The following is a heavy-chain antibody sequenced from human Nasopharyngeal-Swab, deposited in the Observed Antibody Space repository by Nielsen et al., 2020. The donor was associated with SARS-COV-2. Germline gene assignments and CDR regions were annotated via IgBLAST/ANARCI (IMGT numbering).Heavy chain of an antibody. Sequence: SETLSLTCAVYGGSFSGYYWSWIRQPPGKGLEWIGEINHSGSTNYNTSLKSRVTISVDTSKNQFSLKLSSVTAADTAVYYCARGRGDSSSWYGDYWGQGTLVTVSS. CDR2: INHSGST. D-gene: IGHD6-13*01. V-gene: IGHV4-34*01. CDR3: ARGRGDSSSWYGDY. CDR1: GGSFSGYY. J-gene: IGHJ4*02.